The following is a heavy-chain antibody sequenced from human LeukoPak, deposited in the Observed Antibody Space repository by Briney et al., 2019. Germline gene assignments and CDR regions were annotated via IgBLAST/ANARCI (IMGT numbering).Heavy chain of an antibody. Sequence: GGSLRLSCAASGFSFTTYWMSWVRQAPGKGLEWVANIKQDGTEKYYVDSVKGRFTISRDNAKNSLYLQVSSLRVEDTAVYYCARLAKYFYGSETYYFFEHWGQGTPVTASS. CDR3: ARLAKYFYGSETYYFFEH. V-gene: IGHV3-7*01. CDR2: IKQDGTEK. D-gene: IGHD3-10*01. CDR1: GFSFTTYW. J-gene: IGHJ4*02.